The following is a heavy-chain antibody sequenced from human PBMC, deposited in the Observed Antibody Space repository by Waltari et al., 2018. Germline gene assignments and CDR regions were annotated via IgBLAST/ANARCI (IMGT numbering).Heavy chain of an antibody. Sequence: EVQLVQSGAEVKKPGESLKISCKGSGYSFTSYWIGWVRQMPGKGLEWMGISYPGDSETSDGPAFQGQVTISADKSSSTAYLQWSSLKASDTAMYYCARPVGATGGFADYWGQGTLVTVSS. V-gene: IGHV5-51*01. CDR2: SYPGDSET. J-gene: IGHJ4*02. CDR1: GYSFTSYW. D-gene: IGHD1-26*01. CDR3: ARPVGATGGFADY.